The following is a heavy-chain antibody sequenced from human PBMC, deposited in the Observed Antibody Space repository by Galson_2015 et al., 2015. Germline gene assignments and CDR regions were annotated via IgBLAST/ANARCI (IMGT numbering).Heavy chain of an antibody. CDR1: GFTFSSYG. Sequence: SLRLSCAASGFTFSSYGMHWVRQAPGKGLEWVAVIWYDGSNKYYADSVKGRFTISRDNSKNTLYLQMNSLRAEDTAVYYCARDQEMATIRGYFDYWGQGTLVTVFS. V-gene: IGHV3-33*01. J-gene: IGHJ4*02. CDR2: IWYDGSNK. CDR3: ARDQEMATIRGYFDY. D-gene: IGHD5-24*01.